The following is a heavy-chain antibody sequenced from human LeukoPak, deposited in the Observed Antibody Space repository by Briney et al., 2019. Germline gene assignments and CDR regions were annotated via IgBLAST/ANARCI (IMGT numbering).Heavy chain of an antibody. D-gene: IGHD6-13*01. Sequence: ASVKVSCKASGYTFTSYDINWVRQATGQGLEWMGWMNPNSGNTGYAQKFQGRVTMTRNTSISTAYMELSSLRSEDTAVYYCARGRIAAAGTVNDYWGQGTLVTVSS. CDR2: MNPNSGNT. CDR3: ARGRIAAAGTVNDY. J-gene: IGHJ4*02. V-gene: IGHV1-8*01. CDR1: GYTFTSYD.